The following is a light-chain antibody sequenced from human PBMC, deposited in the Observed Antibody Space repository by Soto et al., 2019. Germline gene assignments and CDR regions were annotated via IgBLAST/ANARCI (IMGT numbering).Light chain of an antibody. CDR1: QSVGSN. J-gene: IGKJ1*01. CDR3: QQSNNWPPVT. Sequence: EVVLTQSPATLSVSPGERATLSCRASQSVGSNLAWYQQKPGQPPRLLIYGASTRATGIPARFSGSGSGTEFTLTITSLQSEDLAVYYCQQSNNWPPVTFGQGTKVEIK. CDR2: GAS. V-gene: IGKV3-15*01.